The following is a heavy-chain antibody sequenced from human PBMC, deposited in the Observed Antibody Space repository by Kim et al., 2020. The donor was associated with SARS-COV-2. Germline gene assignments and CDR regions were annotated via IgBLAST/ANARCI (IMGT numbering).Heavy chain of an antibody. CDR3: ARDYLVAAKVSYGMDV. V-gene: IGHV3-30*07. Sequence: DSVKDRFTISRDNSKNTLYLQMNSLRAEDTAVYYCARDYLVAAKVSYGMDVWGQGTTVTVSS. D-gene: IGHD2-15*01. J-gene: IGHJ6*02.